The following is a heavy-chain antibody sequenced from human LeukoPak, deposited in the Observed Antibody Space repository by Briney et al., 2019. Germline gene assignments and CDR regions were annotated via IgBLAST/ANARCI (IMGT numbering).Heavy chain of an antibody. Sequence: SETLSLTCAVYGGSFSGYYWSWIRQPPGKGLEWIGETNHSGSTNYNPSLKSRVTISVDTSKNQFSLKLSSVTAADTAVYYCATNYYDSSGYLPYYYYGMDVWGQGTTVTVSS. V-gene: IGHV4-34*01. CDR2: TNHSGST. CDR1: GGSFSGYY. CDR3: ATNYYDSSGYLPYYYYGMDV. J-gene: IGHJ6*02. D-gene: IGHD3-22*01.